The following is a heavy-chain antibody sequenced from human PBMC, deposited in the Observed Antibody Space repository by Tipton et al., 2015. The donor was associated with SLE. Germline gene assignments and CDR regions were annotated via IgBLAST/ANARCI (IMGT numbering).Heavy chain of an antibody. D-gene: IGHD2-2*01. CDR2: IYYSGST. CDR3: ARRYASAYFDY. V-gene: IGHV4-38-2*01. J-gene: IGHJ4*02. CDR1: GYSISSGYY. Sequence: TLSLTCAVSGYSISSGYYWGWIRQPPGKGLEWIGSIYYSGSTYYNPSLKSRVTISVDTSKNQFSLKLSSVTAADTAVYYCARRYASAYFDYWGQGTLVTVSS.